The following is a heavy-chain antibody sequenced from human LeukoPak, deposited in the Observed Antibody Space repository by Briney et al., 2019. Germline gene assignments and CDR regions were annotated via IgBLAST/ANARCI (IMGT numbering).Heavy chain of an antibody. J-gene: IGHJ4*02. Sequence: SETLSLTCTVSGGSISSYYWSWIRQPPGKGLEWIGYIHYSGSTNYNPSLKSRVTISVDTSKNQFSLKLSSVTAADTAVYYCARAYCSGGSCYSPRTFDYWGQGTLVTVSS. CDR1: GGSISSYY. CDR2: IHYSGST. CDR3: ARAYCSGGSCYSPRTFDY. D-gene: IGHD2-15*01. V-gene: IGHV4-59*01.